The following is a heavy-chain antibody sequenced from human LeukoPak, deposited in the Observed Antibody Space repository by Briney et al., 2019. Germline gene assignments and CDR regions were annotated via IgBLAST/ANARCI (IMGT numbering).Heavy chain of an antibody. V-gene: IGHV4-38-2*02. Sequence: SETLSLTCTVSGGSISSYYWGWIRQPPGKGLEWIGTVYHSGSRYYNPSLKSRVTISVDTSKNHFSLKLGSVTAADTAVYYCARARILYGAFDYWGQGTLVTVSS. CDR2: VYHSGSR. CDR3: ARARILYGAFDY. D-gene: IGHD4-17*01. J-gene: IGHJ4*02. CDR1: GGSISSYY.